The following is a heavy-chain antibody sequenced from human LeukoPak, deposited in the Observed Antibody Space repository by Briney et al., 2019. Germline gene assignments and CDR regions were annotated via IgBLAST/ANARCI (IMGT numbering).Heavy chain of an antibody. CDR3: ARVPPPSYYYDSSGYLGFDY. V-gene: IGHV4-30-4*01. Sequence: SETLSLTCTVSGGSISSGDYYWSWIRQPPGTGLEWIGYIYYSGSTYYNPSLKSRVTISVDTSKNQFSLKLSSVTAADTAVYYCARVPPPSYYYDSSGYLGFDYWGQGTLVTVSS. D-gene: IGHD3-22*01. CDR1: GGSISSGDYY. CDR2: IYYSGST. J-gene: IGHJ4*02.